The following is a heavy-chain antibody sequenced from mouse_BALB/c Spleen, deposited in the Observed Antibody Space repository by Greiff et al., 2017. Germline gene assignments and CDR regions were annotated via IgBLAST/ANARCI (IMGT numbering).Heavy chain of an antibody. J-gene: IGHJ2*01. CDR1: GFNIKDYY. CDR3: ARSGDGYLDY. Sequence: EVQLQQSGAELVRPGALVKLSCKASGFNIKDYYMHWVKQRPEQGLEWIGWIDPENGNTIYDPKFQGKASITADTSSNTAYLQLSSLTSEDTAVYYCARSGDGYLDYWGQGTTLTVSS. V-gene: IGHV14-1*02. CDR2: IDPENGNT. D-gene: IGHD2-3*01.